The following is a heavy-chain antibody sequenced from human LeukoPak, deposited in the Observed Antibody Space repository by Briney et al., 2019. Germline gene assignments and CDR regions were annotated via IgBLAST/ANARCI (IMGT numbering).Heavy chain of an antibody. V-gene: IGHV3-48*01. J-gene: IGHJ4*02. CDR2: ISSSSSTI. D-gene: IGHD1-26*01. CDR3: ARFGSGRGSYYFGY. CDR1: GFTFSSYS. Sequence: PGGSLRLSCAASGFTFSSYSMNWVRQAPGKGLEWVSYISSSSSTIYYADSVKGRFTISSDNAKNSLYLQMNSLRAEDTAVYYCARFGSGRGSYYFGYWGQGTLVTVSS.